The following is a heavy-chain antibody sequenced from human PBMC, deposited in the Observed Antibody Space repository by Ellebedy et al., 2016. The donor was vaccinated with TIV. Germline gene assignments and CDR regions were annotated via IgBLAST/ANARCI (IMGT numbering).Heavy chain of an antibody. J-gene: IGHJ4*02. D-gene: IGHD5-18*01. CDR3: AKVLGYSFATADY. CDR1: GFTFSSYA. CDR2: ISGSGGST. V-gene: IGHV3-23*01. Sequence: GESLKISCAASGFTFSSYAMSWVRQAPGKGLEWVSAISGSGGSTYYADSVKGRFTIPRDNSKNTLYLQMNSLRAEDTAVYYCAKVLGYSFATADYWGQGTLVTVSS.